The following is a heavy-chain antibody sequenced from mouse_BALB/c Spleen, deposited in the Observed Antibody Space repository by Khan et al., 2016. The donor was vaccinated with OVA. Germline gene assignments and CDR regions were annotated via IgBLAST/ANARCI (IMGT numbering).Heavy chain of an antibody. CDR3: ARHGDGGFAY. Sequence: VRLQQSGPELVKPGASVKIPCKASGYTFTDFIIDWVKQSLGETLEWIGDINPNNGDIIYNQKFKGKATLTVDKSSSTAYMELRSLTSEDTAVFYCARHGDGGFAYWGQGTLVTVSA. D-gene: IGHD2-13*01. CDR2: INPNNGDI. J-gene: IGHJ3*01. CDR1: GYTFTDFI. V-gene: IGHV1-18*01.